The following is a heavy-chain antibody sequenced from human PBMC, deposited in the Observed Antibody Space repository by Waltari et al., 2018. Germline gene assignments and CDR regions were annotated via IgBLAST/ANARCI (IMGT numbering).Heavy chain of an antibody. J-gene: IGHJ3*02. V-gene: IGHV4-59*01. CDR2: IYYSGST. CDR3: ARRRREQNRRGGAFDI. Sequence: QVQLQESGPGLVKPSETLSLTCTGSGGSISSYYWSWIRQPPGKGLEWIGYIYYSGSTNYNPSLKSRVTISVDTSKNQFSLKLSSVTAADTAVYYCARRRREQNRRGGAFDIWGQGTMVTVSS. D-gene: IGHD3-10*01. CDR1: GGSISSYY.